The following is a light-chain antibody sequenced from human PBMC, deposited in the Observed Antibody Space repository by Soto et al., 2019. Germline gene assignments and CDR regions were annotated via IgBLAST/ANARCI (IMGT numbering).Light chain of an antibody. CDR1: QSLTNS. CDR2: AAS. J-gene: IGKJ4*01. Sequence: EFVLTQSPGTLSLSPGERATLSCRASQSLTNSFIAWYQQKPGQAPRLLIYAASTRATDVPARFSGSGSGTEFILTISSLQSEDFATFYCQHFNNWPPELTFGGGTKVDIK. CDR3: QHFNNWPPELT. V-gene: IGKV3-15*01.